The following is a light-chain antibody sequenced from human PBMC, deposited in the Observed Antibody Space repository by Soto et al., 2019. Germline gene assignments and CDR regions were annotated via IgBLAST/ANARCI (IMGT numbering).Light chain of an antibody. CDR3: GTWDTSLRVFYV. CDR2: DNY. CDR1: SSNIGNNY. V-gene: IGLV1-51*01. J-gene: IGLJ1*01. Sequence: QSVLAQPPSVSAAPGQNVTISCSGTSSNIGNNYVSWYQHLPGTVPRILIYDNYKRPSGIPDRFSGFKSGTSATLGITGLQTGDEADYYCGTWDTSLRVFYVFGSGTKVTVL.